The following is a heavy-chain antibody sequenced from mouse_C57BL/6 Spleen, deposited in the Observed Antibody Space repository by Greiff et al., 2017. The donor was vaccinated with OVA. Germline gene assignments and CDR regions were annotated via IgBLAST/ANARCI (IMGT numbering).Heavy chain of an antibody. CDR3: ARSNWDGNCFDY. V-gene: IGHV1-19*01. Sequence: EVQLQQSGPVLVKPGASVKMSCKASGYTFTDYYMNWVKQSHGKSLEWIGVINPYNGGTSYNQKFKGKATLTVDKSSSTAYMELNSLTSEDSAVYYCARSNWDGNCFDYWGQGTTLTVSS. CDR1: GYTFTDYY. D-gene: IGHD4-1*02. J-gene: IGHJ2*01. CDR2: INPYNGGT.